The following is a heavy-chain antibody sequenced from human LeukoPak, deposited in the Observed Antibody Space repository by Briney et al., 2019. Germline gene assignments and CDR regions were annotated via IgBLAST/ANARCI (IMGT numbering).Heavy chain of an antibody. CDR1: GGSISSSSYY. V-gene: IGHV4-39*01. Sequence: SETLSLTCTVSGGSISSSSYYWGWIRQPPGKGREWIVSIYYSGSTYYNPSLKSRVTISVNTTKNLFSLKLSSVTAADTAVYYCARHLTYYCYYYYMDVWGKGTTVTLSS. J-gene: IGHJ6*03. CDR3: ARHLTYYCYYYYMDV. CDR2: IYYSGST.